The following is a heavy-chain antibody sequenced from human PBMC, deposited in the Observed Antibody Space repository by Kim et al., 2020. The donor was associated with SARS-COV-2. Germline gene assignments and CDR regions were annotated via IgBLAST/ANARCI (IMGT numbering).Heavy chain of an antibody. Sequence: SGKGRFTISRDNSKNTLYLQMNSLRAEDTAVYYCARERITMVRGAGGFDYWGQGTLVTVSS. D-gene: IGHD3-10*01. V-gene: IGHV3-30*01. CDR3: ARERITMVRGAGGFDY. J-gene: IGHJ4*02.